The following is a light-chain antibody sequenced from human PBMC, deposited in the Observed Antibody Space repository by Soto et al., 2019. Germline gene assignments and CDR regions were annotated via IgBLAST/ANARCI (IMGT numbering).Light chain of an antibody. CDR3: QQSYSTPPT. J-gene: IGKJ5*01. Sequence: DIQMTQSPSSLSASVGDRVTITCRASQSISSYLNWYQQKPGKAPKLLIYKASSLESGVPSRFSGSGSGTDFTLTISSLQPEDFATYYCQQSYSTPPTFGQGTRLEIK. CDR2: KAS. CDR1: QSISSY. V-gene: IGKV1-39*01.